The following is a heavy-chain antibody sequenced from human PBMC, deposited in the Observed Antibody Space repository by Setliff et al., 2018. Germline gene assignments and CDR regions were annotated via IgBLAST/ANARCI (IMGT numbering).Heavy chain of an antibody. V-gene: IGHV4-39*01. D-gene: IGHD3-22*01. CDR2: IYNSGST. CDR3: ARGKIRITMIVVPTGGAFDI. CDR1: ADSISSSYDY. Sequence: SETLSLTCNVSADSISSSYDYWAWIRQPPGKGLEWIGSIYNSGSTYYNPSLKSRVSISVDTSKNQFSLKLSSVTAADTAVYYCARGKIRITMIVVPTGGAFDIWGQGTMVTVS. J-gene: IGHJ3*02.